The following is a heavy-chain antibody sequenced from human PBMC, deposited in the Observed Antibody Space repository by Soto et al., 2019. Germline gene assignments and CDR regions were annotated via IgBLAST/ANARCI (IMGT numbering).Heavy chain of an antibody. J-gene: IGHJ4*02. Sequence: GGSLRLSCAASGFTFSSYSMSWVRQSPGKGLEWVSGFRGSGDDGTTYYADSVKGRFTISRDNSKNMLFLQMNSLRAEDTATYYCAKKVNSGSGSQYFDYWGQGTLVTFSS. D-gene: IGHD3-10*01. V-gene: IGHV3-23*01. CDR3: AKKVNSGSGSQYFDY. CDR2: FRGSGDDGTT. CDR1: GFTFSSYS.